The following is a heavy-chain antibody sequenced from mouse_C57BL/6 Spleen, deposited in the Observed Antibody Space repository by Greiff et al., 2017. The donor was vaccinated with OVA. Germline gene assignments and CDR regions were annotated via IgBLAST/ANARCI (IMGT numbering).Heavy chain of an antibody. V-gene: IGHV1-82*01. D-gene: IGHD1-1*01. CDR3: ARCPYYYGSSSYAMDY. J-gene: IGHJ4*01. CDR1: GYAFSSSW. CDR2: IYPGDGDT. Sequence: QVQLQQSGPELVKPGASVKISCKASGYAFSSSWMNWVKQRPGKGLEWIGRIYPGDGDTNYNGKFKGKATLTADKSSSTAYMQLSSLTSEDSAVYFCARCPYYYGSSSYAMDYWGQGTSVTVSS.